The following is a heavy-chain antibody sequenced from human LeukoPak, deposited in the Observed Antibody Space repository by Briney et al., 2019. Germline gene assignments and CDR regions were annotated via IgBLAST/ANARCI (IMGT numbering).Heavy chain of an antibody. J-gene: IGHJ3*01. CDR3: ARDPALEGTEDYRDFGGVESVDAFDV. CDR1: GTTFSSYR. Sequence: ASVKVSCKTSGTTFSSYRITWVRQAPGQGLEWMGRIIPILGIANYAQKFQGRVTITADTSTGTAYMELSSLTSDDTAMYYCARDPALEGTEDYRDFGGVESVDAFDVWGQGTMVTVFS. V-gene: IGHV1-69*04. CDR2: IIPILGIA. D-gene: IGHD4-23*01.